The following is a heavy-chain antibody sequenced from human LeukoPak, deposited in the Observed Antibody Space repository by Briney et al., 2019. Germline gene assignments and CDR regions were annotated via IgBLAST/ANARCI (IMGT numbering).Heavy chain of an antibody. CDR2: IIPIFGTA. CDR3: ARATEDIVVVPATYYYYGMDV. D-gene: IGHD2-2*01. CDR1: GGPLSSYA. V-gene: IGHV1-69*06. Sequence: SVKVSFKASGGPLSSYAISWVRPAPGQGLEWMGGIIPIFGTANYAQKFQGRATITADKSTSTAYMELSSLRSEDTAVYCCARATEDIVVVPATYYYYGMDVWGKGTTVTVSS. J-gene: IGHJ6*04.